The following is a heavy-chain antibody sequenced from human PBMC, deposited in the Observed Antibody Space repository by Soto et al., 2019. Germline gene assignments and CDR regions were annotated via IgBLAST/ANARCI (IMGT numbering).Heavy chain of an antibody. CDR3: AKGSGSARPYYFDY. V-gene: IGHV3-23*01. CDR2: ITGGGGGGT. D-gene: IGHD2-2*01. J-gene: IGHJ4*02. Sequence: PGGSLRLSCAASGFTFSSSAMSWVRRAPGEGLEWVSAITGGGGGGTYYADSVKGRFTISRDNSKNTVYLQMNSLRAEDTAVYYCAKGSGSARPYYFDYWGQGTLVTVSS. CDR1: GFTFSSSA.